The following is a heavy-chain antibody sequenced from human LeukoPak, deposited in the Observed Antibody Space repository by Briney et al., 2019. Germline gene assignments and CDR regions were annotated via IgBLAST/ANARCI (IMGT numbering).Heavy chain of an antibody. J-gene: IGHJ4*02. CDR3: ARTNYRVVVPAAIDY. V-gene: IGHV3-7*01. D-gene: IGHD2-2*01. CDR1: GFTFSSYW. CDR2: IKQDGSEK. Sequence: GGSLRLSCAASGFTFSSYWMSWVRQAPGKGLEWVTNIKQDGSEKYYVDSVKGRFTISRDNAKNSLYLQMNSLRAEDTAVYYCARTNYRVVVPAAIDYWGQGILVTVSS.